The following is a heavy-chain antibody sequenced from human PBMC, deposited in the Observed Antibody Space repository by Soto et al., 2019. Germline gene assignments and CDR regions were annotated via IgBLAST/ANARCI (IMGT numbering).Heavy chain of an antibody. Sequence: ASVKVSCQASGYTFTSYGISWVRQAPGQGLEWMGWISAYNGNTNYAQKLQGRVTMTTDTSTSTAYMKMRPLRSDAPAVYYYARGSDILVATIRSNDAFDSWGKGRM. CDR1: GYTFTSYG. D-gene: IGHD5-12*01. V-gene: IGHV1-18*01. CDR2: ISAYNGNT. CDR3: ARGSDILVATIRSNDAFDS. J-gene: IGHJ3*02.